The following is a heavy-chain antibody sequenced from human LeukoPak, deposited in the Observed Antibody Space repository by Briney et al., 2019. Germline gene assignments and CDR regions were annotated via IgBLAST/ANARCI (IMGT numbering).Heavy chain of an antibody. Sequence: PSETLSLTCDVSGGSVTRNHWWTWVRQPPGKGLEWIGEDHLDGRTNYNRFRKSRLIMSVDLPENHISLKLTTVTAADTAVYYCAREGGFYRPLDYSGEGTLVTASS. V-gene: IGHV4-4*02. CDR3: AREGGFYRPLDY. CDR1: GGSVTRNHW. CDR2: DHLDGRT. J-gene: IGHJ4*02. D-gene: IGHD3-3*01.